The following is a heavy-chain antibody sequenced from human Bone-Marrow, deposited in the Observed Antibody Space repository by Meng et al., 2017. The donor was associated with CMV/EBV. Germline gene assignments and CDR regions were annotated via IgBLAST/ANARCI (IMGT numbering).Heavy chain of an antibody. CDR2: ISSNGGST. J-gene: IGHJ6*02. V-gene: IGHV3-64*02. CDR1: GFTFSSYA. D-gene: IGHD6-19*01. Sequence: GGSLRLSCAASGFTFSSYAMHWVRQAPGKGLEYVSAISSNGGSTYYADSVKGRFTISRDNSKNTLYLQMGSLRAEDMAVYYCARALAVAGNYYYYGMDVWGQGTTVTVPS. CDR3: ARALAVAGNYYYYGMDV.